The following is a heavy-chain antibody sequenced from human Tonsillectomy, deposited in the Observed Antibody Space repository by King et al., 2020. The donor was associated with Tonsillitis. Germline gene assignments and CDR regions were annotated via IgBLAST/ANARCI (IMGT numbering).Heavy chain of an antibody. Sequence: VQLVESGGGVVQPGRSLRLSCAASGFTFSSFAIHWVRQAPGKGLEWVAIISYDGSNKHYADSVKGRFTISRDNSKNTLYLQMNSLRAEDTAVYYCARDASGSYLAGFDYWAREPWLPSPQ. CDR1: GFTFSSFA. D-gene: IGHD1-26*01. CDR3: ARDASGSYLAGFDY. V-gene: IGHV3-30*04. J-gene: IGHJ4*02. CDR2: ISYDGSNK.